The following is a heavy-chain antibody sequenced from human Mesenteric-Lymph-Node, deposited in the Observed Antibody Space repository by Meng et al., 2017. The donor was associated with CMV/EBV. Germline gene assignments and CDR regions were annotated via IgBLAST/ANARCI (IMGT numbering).Heavy chain of an antibody. V-gene: IGHV3-30*04. CDR1: GFTFSSYA. J-gene: IGHJ6*02. Sequence: GESLKISCAASGFTFSSYAMSWVRQAPGKGLEWVALISYDGTNEFYADSVKGRFTISRDNSKNTLYLQMNSLRAEDTAVYYCSRKDDMDVWGHGTTVTVSS. CDR3: SRKDDMDV. CDR2: ISYDGTNE.